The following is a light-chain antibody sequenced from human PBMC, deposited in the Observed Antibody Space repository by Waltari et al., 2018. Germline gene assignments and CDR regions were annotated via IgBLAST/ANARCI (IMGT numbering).Light chain of an antibody. CDR1: TSNIGDGSD. CDR2: GNT. V-gene: IGLV1-40*01. J-gene: IGLJ2*01. Sequence: SVLTQPPSVSGAPGQRVPIPCSGPTSNIGDGSDVHCYQQVPGTAPKFPIYGNTNRPSGVPDRFSGSKSGTSASLAITGLQAEDEAHYYCQSYDNSLSAVVFGGGTQLTVL. CDR3: QSYDNSLSAVV.